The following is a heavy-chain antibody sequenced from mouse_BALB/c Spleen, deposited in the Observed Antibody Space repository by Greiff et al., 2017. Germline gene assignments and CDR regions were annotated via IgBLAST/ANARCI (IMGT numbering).Heavy chain of an antibody. V-gene: IGHV1-80*01. CDR2: IYPGDGDT. J-gene: IGHJ2*01. CDR3: ARDITTVFDY. Sequence: VKLMESGAELVRPGSSVKISCKASGYAFSSYWMNWVKQRPGQGLEWIGQIYPGDGDTNYNGKFKGKATLTADKSSSTAYMQLSSLTSEDSAVYFCARDITTVFDYWGQGTTLTVSS. D-gene: IGHD1-1*01. CDR1: GYAFSSYW.